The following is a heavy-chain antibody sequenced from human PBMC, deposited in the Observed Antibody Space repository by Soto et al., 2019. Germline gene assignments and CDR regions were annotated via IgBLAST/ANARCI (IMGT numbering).Heavy chain of an antibody. D-gene: IGHD3-10*01. Sequence: QVQLVQSGAEVKKPGSSVKVSCKASGGTFSSYAISWVRQAPGQGLEWMGGIIPTFGTANYAQKFQGRVTIAADESTGTAYMELRSVRSEDTAVYYCARDVVRPHYGSGTGVGWFDPWGQGTLVTVSS. CDR1: GGTFSSYA. J-gene: IGHJ5*02. CDR3: ARDVVRPHYGSGTGVGWFDP. CDR2: IIPTFGTA. V-gene: IGHV1-69*12.